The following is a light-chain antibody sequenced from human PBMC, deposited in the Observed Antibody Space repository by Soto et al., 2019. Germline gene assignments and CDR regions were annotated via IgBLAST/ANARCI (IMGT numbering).Light chain of an antibody. CDR3: QQYNSYSLT. CDR2: AAS. CDR1: QGISSY. Sequence: IHLTQSPSSLSASVGDRVTITCRASQGISSYLGWYQQKPGKAPNLLIYAASTLQSGVPLRFSGSGSGTEFTLTIGSLQPDDFATYYCQQYNSYSLTFGGGTKVDIK. V-gene: IGKV1-9*01. J-gene: IGKJ4*01.